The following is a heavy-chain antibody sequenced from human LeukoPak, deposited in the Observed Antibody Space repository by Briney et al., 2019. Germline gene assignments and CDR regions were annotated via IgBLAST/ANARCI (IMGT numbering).Heavy chain of an antibody. Sequence: SETLSLTCAVYGGSFSGYYWSWIRQPPGKGLEWIGEINHSGSTNYNPPLKSRVTISVDTSKNQFSLKLSSVTAADTAVYYCAGRGYSGRFDYWGQGTLVTVSS. V-gene: IGHV4-34*01. D-gene: IGHD5-12*01. CDR3: AGRGYSGRFDY. CDR1: GGSFSGYY. J-gene: IGHJ4*02. CDR2: INHSGST.